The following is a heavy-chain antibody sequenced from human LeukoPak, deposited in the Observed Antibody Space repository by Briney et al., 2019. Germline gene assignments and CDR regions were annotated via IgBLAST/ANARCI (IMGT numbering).Heavy chain of an antibody. Sequence: SETLSLTCTVPGGSISSYYWSWIRQPPGKGLEWIGYIYYSGTTNYNPSLKGRVTISVDTSKNQFSLKLSSVTAADTAVYYCARGVTYYDFWSGYYMPPYYYYGMDVWGQGTTVTVSS. J-gene: IGHJ6*02. CDR2: IYYSGTT. CDR3: ARGVTYYDFWSGYYMPPYYYYGMDV. V-gene: IGHV4-59*01. CDR1: GGSISSYY. D-gene: IGHD3-3*01.